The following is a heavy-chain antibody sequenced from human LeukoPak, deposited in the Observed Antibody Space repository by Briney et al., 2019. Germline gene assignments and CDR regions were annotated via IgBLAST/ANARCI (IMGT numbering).Heavy chain of an antibody. CDR1: GFTFSSYG. CDR3: ARGGSYLSAFDI. D-gene: IGHD1-26*01. Sequence: GGSLRLSCAASGFTFSSYGMSWVRQAPGKGLEWVSAISGSGESTYNAGSVQGRFTISRDNSKNTVYLQMSSLRAEDTAVYYCARGGSYLSAFDIWGQGTMVTVSS. V-gene: IGHV3-23*01. J-gene: IGHJ3*02. CDR2: ISGSGEST.